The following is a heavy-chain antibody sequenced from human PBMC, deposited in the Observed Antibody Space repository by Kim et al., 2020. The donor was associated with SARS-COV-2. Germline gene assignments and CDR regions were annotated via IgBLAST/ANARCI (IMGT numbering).Heavy chain of an antibody. CDR3: AREGSRGSGWYYYGMDV. D-gene: IGHD6-19*01. J-gene: IGHJ6*02. Sequence: SETLSLTCTVSGGSISSYYWSWIRQPAGKGLEWIGRIYTSGSTNYNPSLKSRVTMSVDTSKNQFSLKLSSVTAADTAVYYCAREGSRGSGWYYYGMDVWGQGTTVTVSS. V-gene: IGHV4-4*07. CDR2: IYTSGST. CDR1: GGSISSYY.